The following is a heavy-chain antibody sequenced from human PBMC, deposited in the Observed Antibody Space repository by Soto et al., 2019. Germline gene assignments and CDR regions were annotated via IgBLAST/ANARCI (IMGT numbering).Heavy chain of an antibody. J-gene: IGHJ4*02. CDR3: ATAEVDY. V-gene: IGHV3-74*03. Sequence: EVQLVESGGGLVQPGGSLRLSCAASGFTFGDYWMHWVRQPPGKGPEWVSRMTGDGRTTQYADSVKGRFTASRDNAKSTLYLPMNSLRAEDTAVYYCATAEVDYWGPGTLVTVSS. CDR2: MTGDGRTT. CDR1: GFTFGDYW.